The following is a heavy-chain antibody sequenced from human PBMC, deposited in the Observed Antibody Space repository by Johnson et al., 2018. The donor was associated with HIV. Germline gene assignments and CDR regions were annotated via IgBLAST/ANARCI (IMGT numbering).Heavy chain of an antibody. J-gene: IGHJ3*02. V-gene: IGHV3-23*04. CDR2: ISGSGGST. Sequence: VQLVESGGGLVQPGGSLRLSCAASGFTFSSYAMSWVRQAPGKGLEWVSAISGSGGSTYYADSVKGRFTISRDNAKNSLYLQMNSLRAEDTALYYCARAYTAMVRGAFDIWGQGTMVTVSS. D-gene: IGHD5-18*01. CDR3: ARAYTAMVRGAFDI. CDR1: GFTFSSYA.